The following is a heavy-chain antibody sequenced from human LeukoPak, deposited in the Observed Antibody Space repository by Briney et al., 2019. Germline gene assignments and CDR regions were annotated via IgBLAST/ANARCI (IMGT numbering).Heavy chain of an antibody. CDR2: IYTSGST. D-gene: IGHD6-13*01. CDR3: AREAAAGGLYYYYYYMDV. Sequence: SKTLSLTCTVSGGSISSYYWSWIRQPAGKGLEWIGRIYTSGSTNYNPSLKSRVTMSVDTSKNQFSLKLSSVTAADTAVYYCAREAAAGGLYYYYYYMDVWGKGTTVTVSS. V-gene: IGHV4-4*07. CDR1: GGSISSYY. J-gene: IGHJ6*03.